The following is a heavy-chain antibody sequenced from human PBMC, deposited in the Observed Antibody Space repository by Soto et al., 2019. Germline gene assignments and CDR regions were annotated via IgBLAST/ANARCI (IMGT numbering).Heavy chain of an antibody. Sequence: QVQLQQSGPGLVKPSQTLSLTCAIFGDSVSTNSAAWNWLRQSPSRGLEWLGRTYYRSKWYNDYAVAVKSRITINPDRSKNQFSLQLSSVTTEDTAVYFCARDFGYSDFDYWGQGTLVTVSS. V-gene: IGHV6-1*01. CDR3: ARDFGYSDFDY. CDR2: TYYRSKWYN. CDR1: GDSVSTNSAA. J-gene: IGHJ4*02. D-gene: IGHD5-18*01.